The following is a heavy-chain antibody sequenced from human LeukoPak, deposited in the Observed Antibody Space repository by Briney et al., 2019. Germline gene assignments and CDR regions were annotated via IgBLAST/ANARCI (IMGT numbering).Heavy chain of an antibody. CDR3: ARGLAAAGTPYFQH. CDR2: IYYSGST. CDR1: GGSISSGGYY. Sequence: SETLSLTRTVSGGSISSGGYYWSWIRQHPGKGLEWIGYIYYSGSTYYNPSLKSRVTISVDTSKNQFSLKLSSVTAADTAVYYCARGLAAAGTPYFQHWGQGTLVTVSS. D-gene: IGHD6-13*01. V-gene: IGHV4-31*03. J-gene: IGHJ1*01.